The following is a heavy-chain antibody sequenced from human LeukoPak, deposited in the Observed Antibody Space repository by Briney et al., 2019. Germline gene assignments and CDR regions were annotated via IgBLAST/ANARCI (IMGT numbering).Heavy chain of an antibody. CDR3: ASRYDSYYYGMDV. Sequence: GSLRLSCAASGFTSSSYALNWVRQAPGKGLEWIGEIYHSGSTNYNPSLKSRVTISVDKSKNQFSLKLSSVTAADTAVYYCASRYDSYYYGMDVWGQGTTVTVSS. D-gene: IGHD3-3*01. V-gene: IGHV4-4*02. CDR1: GFTSSSYAL. CDR2: IYHSGST. J-gene: IGHJ6*02.